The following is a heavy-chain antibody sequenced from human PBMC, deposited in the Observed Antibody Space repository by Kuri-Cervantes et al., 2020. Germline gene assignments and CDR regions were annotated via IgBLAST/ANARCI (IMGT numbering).Heavy chain of an antibody. D-gene: IGHD3-3*01. CDR2: IYHSGST. Sequence: SETLSLTCTISGGSISSGDYYWSWIRQPPGKGLEWIGEIYHSGSTNYNPSLKSRVTMSVDKSKNQFSLKLSSVTAVDTAVYYCARLAIRYYFDYWGQGTLVTVSS. CDR1: GGSISSGDYY. J-gene: IGHJ4*02. CDR3: ARLAIRYYFDY. V-gene: IGHV4-30-4*01.